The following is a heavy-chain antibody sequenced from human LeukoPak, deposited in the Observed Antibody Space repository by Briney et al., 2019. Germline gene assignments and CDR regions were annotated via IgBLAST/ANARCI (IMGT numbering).Heavy chain of an antibody. V-gene: IGHV3-7*01. D-gene: IGHD3-3*01. CDR3: ARDRPPSRGVVIPYYGMDV. Sequence: GGSLRLSCAASGFTFSSYWMSWVRQAPGKGLEWVANIKQDGSEKYYVDSVKGRFTISRDNAKNSLYLQMNSLRAENTAVYYCARDRPPSRGVVIPYYGMDVWGQGTTVTVSS. CDR2: IKQDGSEK. J-gene: IGHJ6*02. CDR1: GFTFSSYW.